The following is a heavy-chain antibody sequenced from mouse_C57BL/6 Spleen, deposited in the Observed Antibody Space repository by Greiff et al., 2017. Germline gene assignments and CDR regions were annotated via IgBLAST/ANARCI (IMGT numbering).Heavy chain of an antibody. CDR2: INPNNGGT. Sequence: VHVKQSGPELVKPGASVKMSCKASGYTFTDYNMHWVKQSHGKSLEWIGYINPNNGGTSYNQKFKGKATLTVNKSSSTAYMELRSLTSEDSAVYYCARDYDDYFDYWGQGTTLTVSS. J-gene: IGHJ2*01. D-gene: IGHD2-4*01. CDR3: ARDYDDYFDY. V-gene: IGHV1-22*01. CDR1: GYTFTDYN.